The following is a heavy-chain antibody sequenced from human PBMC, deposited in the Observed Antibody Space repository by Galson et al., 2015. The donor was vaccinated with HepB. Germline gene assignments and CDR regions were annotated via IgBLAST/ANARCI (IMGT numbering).Heavy chain of an antibody. V-gene: IGHV3-48*04. CDR1: TFIFNTYS. J-gene: IGHJ4*02. CDR3: VLLRGYDLKPLDY. D-gene: IGHD5-12*01. CDR2: ISSSSTTM. Sequence: SLRLSCAASTFIFNTYSMNWVRQAPGKGLEWVSYISSSSTTMYYADSVKGRFTISRDNAKNSLYLQMNSLRAEDTAVYYCVLLRGYDLKPLDYWGQGTLVTVSS.